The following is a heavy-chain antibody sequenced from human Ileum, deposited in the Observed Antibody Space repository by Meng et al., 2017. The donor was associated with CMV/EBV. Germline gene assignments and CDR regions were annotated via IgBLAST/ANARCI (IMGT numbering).Heavy chain of an antibody. CDR1: VGSISGYY. CDR3: ARGSSSWAFDY. Sequence: VQRQASGPGLVKPSENLSLTCTVSVGSISGYYWSWIRQPATKGLEWIGRVYSSGSTDYNPSLQSRVTMSVDTSKNQFSLKLSSVTAADTAVYYCARGSSSWAFDYWGQGTLVTVSS. D-gene: IGHD2-2*01. J-gene: IGHJ4*02. V-gene: IGHV4-4*07. CDR2: VYSSGST.